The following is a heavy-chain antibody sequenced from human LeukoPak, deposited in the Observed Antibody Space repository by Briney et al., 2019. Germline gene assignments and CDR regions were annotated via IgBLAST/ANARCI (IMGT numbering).Heavy chain of an antibody. Sequence: GGSLRLSCAASGFTFSSYWMSWVRQAPGKGLEWVANIKQDGSEKYYVDSVKGRFTISRDNAKNSLYLQMNSLRAEDTAVYYCARDQYYYDSSSYSARYFDYWGQGTLVTVSS. CDR3: ARDQYYYDSSSYSARYFDY. V-gene: IGHV3-7*01. CDR1: GFTFSSYW. CDR2: IKQDGSEK. D-gene: IGHD3-22*01. J-gene: IGHJ4*02.